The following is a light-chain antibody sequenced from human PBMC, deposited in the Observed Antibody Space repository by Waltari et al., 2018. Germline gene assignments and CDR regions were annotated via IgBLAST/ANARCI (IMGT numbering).Light chain of an antibody. J-gene: IGKJ3*01. CDR2: DAS. CDR3: QHRGHWPPDAT. CDR1: QSVTNP. V-gene: IGKV3-11*01. Sequence: EIVLTQSPATLSLSPGERATLSCRASQSVTNPLAWYQQKPGQSPRLLIHDASNRATGIPARFGGSGSGTDFTLTISSLEPEDFAVYYCQHRGHWPPDATFGPGTKVDIK.